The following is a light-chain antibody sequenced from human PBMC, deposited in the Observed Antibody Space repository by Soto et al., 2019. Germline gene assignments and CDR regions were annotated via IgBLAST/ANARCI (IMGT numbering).Light chain of an antibody. CDR1: QDITRY. CDR3: QQYDHLPIT. V-gene: IGKV1-33*01. CDR2: EAS. J-gene: IGKJ5*01. Sequence: DIQTTQSPSSLSASVGDRVTITCQASQDITRYLNWYQQKPGKAPKLLIYEASTLKTGVPSRFSGSGSGTDFTFTISSLQPEDIATYYCQQYDHLPITFGQGTRLEIK.